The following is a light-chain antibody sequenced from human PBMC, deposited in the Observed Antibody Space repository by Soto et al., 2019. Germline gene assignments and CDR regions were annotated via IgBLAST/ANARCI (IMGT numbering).Light chain of an antibody. CDR3: SSYAGSNNFWV. V-gene: IGLV2-8*01. CDR1: SSDVGGYNY. CDR2: EVS. J-gene: IGLJ2*01. Sequence: QSALTQPPSAAGSPGQSVTISCTGTSSDVGGYNYVSWYQEYPGKAPKLRISEVSKRPSGVPDRFSGSKSGNTASLTVSGLQPEDEADYYCSSYAGSNNFWVFGGGTKLTVL.